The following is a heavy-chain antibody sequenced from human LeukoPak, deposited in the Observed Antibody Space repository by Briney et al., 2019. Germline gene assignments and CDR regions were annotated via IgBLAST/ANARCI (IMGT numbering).Heavy chain of an antibody. V-gene: IGHV4-61*01. CDR3: ARDLGYSYGNADAFDI. D-gene: IGHD5-18*01. CDR2: IYYSGST. Sequence: PSETLSLTCTVSGGSVSSGSYYWSWIRQPPGKGLEWIGYIYYSGSTNYNPSLKSRVTISVDTSKNQFSLKLSSVIAADTAVYYCARDLGYSYGNADAFDIWGQGTMVTVSS. J-gene: IGHJ3*02. CDR1: GGSVSSGSYY.